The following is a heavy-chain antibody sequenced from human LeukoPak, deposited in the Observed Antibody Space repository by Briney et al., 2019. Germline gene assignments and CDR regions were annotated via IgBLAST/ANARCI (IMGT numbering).Heavy chain of an antibody. CDR3: ARFGLKWALDY. V-gene: IGHV3-53*01. J-gene: IGHJ4*02. CDR1: GFTVNSNS. Sequence: PGGSLRLSCAASGFTVNSNSMSWVPQAPGEAVEWVSVIYISGGTSYADSLKGRFTISRDNSKNTLYLQMNSLRAEDTAVYYCARFGLKWALDYWGQGTLVTVSS. D-gene: IGHD2-8*01. CDR2: IYISGGT.